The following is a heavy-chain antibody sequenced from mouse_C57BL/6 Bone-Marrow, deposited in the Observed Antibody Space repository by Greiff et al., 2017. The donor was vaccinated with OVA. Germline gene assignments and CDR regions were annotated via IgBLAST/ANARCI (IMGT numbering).Heavy chain of an antibody. V-gene: IGHV3-6*01. CDR3: ARERYYGSSPYYYAMDY. J-gene: IGHJ4*01. D-gene: IGHD1-1*01. Sequence: VQLKESGPGLVKPSQSLSLTCSVTGYSITSGYYWNWIRQFPGNKLEWMGYISYDGSNNYNPSLKNRISITRDTSKNQFFLKLNSVTTEDTATYYCARERYYGSSPYYYAMDYWGQGTSVTVSS. CDR1: GYSITSGYY. CDR2: ISYDGSN.